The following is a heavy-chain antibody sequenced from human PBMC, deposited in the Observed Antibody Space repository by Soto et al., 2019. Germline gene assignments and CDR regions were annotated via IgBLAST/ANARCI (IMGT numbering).Heavy chain of an antibody. CDR3: ASNPPYYYYYGMDV. CDR1: GFTFSSYS. V-gene: IGHV3-48*02. Sequence: LRLSFAASGFTFSSYSMNWVRQAPGKGLEWVSYISSSSSTIYYADSVKGRFTISRDNAKNSLYLQMNSLRDEDTAVYYCASNPPYYYYYGMDVWGQGTTVTVSS. CDR2: ISSSSSTI. J-gene: IGHJ6*02.